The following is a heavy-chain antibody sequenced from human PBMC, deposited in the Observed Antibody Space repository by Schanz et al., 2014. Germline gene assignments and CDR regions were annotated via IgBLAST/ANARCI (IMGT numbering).Heavy chain of an antibody. D-gene: IGHD2-21*01. CDR2: ISSSSDYI. J-gene: IGHJ4*02. Sequence: EVQLVESGGGLAQPGGSLRLSCAASGITFSSYGMHWVRQAPGKGLEWVSFISSSSDYINYADSVKGRFTISRVDAKNSVHLQMNSLRAEDTAVYYCAKSKSQLPLFDYWGQGTLVAVSS. V-gene: IGHV3-21*04. CDR3: AKSKSQLPLFDY. CDR1: GITFSSYG.